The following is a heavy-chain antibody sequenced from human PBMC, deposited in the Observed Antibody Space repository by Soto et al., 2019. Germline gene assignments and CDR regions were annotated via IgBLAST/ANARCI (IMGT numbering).Heavy chain of an antibody. CDR3: ARLVGAAAD. D-gene: IGHD1-26*01. J-gene: IGHJ4*02. CDR1: GFTFSSYG. Sequence: QVQLVESGGGVVQPGRSLRLSCAASGFTFSSYGMHWVRQAPGKGLEWVAVIWYDGSNKYYVDSVKGRFTISRDNSKNTLYLQMNSLRAEDTAVYYCARLVGAAADWGQGTLVTVSS. CDR2: IWYDGSNK. V-gene: IGHV3-33*01.